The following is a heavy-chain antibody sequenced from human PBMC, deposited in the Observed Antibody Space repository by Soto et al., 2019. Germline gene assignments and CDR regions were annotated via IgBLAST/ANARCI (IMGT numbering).Heavy chain of an antibody. CDR2: MSHDGTYK. D-gene: IGHD2-15*01. CDR1: GFIFSDYG. CDR3: VKDFSDIVAVVPAD. J-gene: IGHJ4*02. Sequence: QVQLVESGGGVVQPGRSLRLSCEASGFIFSDYGMHWVRQAPGKGLEWVAVMSHDGTYKYYTDSVKGRFTSARDNSKNTLFLQMNSLRTEDTATYYCVKDFSDIVAVVPADWGQGTLVTVSS. V-gene: IGHV3-30*18.